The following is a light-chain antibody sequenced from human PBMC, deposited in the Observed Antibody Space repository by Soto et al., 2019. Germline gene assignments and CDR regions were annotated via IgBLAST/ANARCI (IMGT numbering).Light chain of an antibody. CDR2: LGS. V-gene: IGKV2-28*01. Sequence: DIVMTQSPVSLPVTPGEPASITCRSSQSLLHSDGYNYLDWYLQKPGQSPQLLIYLGSNRASGVPDRVSGSVAGTDLTRKISRVEAEDVGVYYCMPALPTPLTFGGGTKVEIK. CDR3: MPALPTPLT. CDR1: QSLLHSDGYNY. J-gene: IGKJ4*01.